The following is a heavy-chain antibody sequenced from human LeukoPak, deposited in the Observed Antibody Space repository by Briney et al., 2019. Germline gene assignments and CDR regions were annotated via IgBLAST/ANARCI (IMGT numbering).Heavy chain of an antibody. J-gene: IGHJ4*02. CDR2: MNPKSGYT. CDR1: GGTFSSYA. CDR3: ARVDGSVDY. D-gene: IGHD5-24*01. V-gene: IGHV1-8*03. Sequence: ASVKVSCKASGGTFSSYAINWVRQATGQGLEWMGWMNPKSGYTGNAQKFQGRVTITRDTSINTAYMELRGLRSDDTAVYYCARVDGSVDYWGQGTLVTVSS.